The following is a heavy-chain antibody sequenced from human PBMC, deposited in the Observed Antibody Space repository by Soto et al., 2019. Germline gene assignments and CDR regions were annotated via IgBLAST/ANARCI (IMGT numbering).Heavy chain of an antibody. CDR1: GGSISSYH. CDR3: ARRASSGWRTDFDY. Sequence: QVQLQESGPGLVKPSETLSLTCTVSGGSISSYHWSWIRKPPGKGLEWIGYSGSTNYNPSLKSRVTISVNTSKNQFSLSLSSVTAADTAVYYCARRASSGWRTDFDYWGQGTLVTVSS. J-gene: IGHJ4*02. CDR2: SGST. D-gene: IGHD6-19*01. V-gene: IGHV4-59*08.